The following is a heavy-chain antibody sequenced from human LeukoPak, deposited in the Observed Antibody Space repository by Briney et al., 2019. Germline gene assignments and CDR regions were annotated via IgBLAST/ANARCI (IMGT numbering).Heavy chain of an antibody. D-gene: IGHD3-10*01. J-gene: IGHJ5*02. CDR3: ARVVTRLWFGELLYDWFDP. CDR1: GFTFSSYG. V-gene: IGHV3-30*02. Sequence: PGGSLRLSCAASGFTFSSYGMHWVRQAPGKGLEWVAFIRYDGSNKYYADSVKGRFTISRDNSKNTLYLQMNSLRAEDTAVYYCARVVTRLWFGELLYDWFDPWGQGTLVTVSS. CDR2: IRYDGSNK.